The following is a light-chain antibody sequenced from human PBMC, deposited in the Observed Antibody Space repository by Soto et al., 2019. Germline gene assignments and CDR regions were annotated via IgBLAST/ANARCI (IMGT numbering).Light chain of an antibody. J-gene: IGKJ4*01. CDR1: QDIKNY. V-gene: IGKV1-33*01. CDR2: DAF. CDR3: QQYYSFPPT. Sequence: DIQMTQSPSSLSAFVGDSITITCQASQDIKNYLNWYQHKPGKAPKLLIYDAFKSDTGVPSRFRGGGSGTDFTSPTTSLQPENMPPSFCQQYYSFPPTFGGGTGVDI.